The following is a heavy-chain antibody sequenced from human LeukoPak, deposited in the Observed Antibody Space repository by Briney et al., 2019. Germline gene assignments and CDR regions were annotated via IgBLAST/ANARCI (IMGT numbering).Heavy chain of an antibody. Sequence: GGALRLSCAASGFTFSSYWMSWVRQAPGKGREGVANIKQDGSEKYYVDSVKGRFSISRDNAKNSLYLQMNSLRAEDTAVYYCARASGDYYGSGSPNWGQGTLVTVSS. D-gene: IGHD3-10*01. J-gene: IGHJ4*02. CDR2: IKQDGSEK. CDR3: ARASGDYYGSGSPN. CDR1: GFTFSSYW. V-gene: IGHV3-7*01.